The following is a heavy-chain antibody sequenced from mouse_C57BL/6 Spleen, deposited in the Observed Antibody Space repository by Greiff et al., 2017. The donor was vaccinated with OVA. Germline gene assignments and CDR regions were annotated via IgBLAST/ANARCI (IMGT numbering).Heavy chain of an antibody. Sequence: EVMLVESGGGLVKPGGSLKLSCAASGFTFSSYAMSWVRQTPEKRLEWVATISDGGSYTYYPDNVKGRFTISRDNAKNNLYLQMSHLKSEDTAMYYCARSPLYYGSSYDYFDYWGQGTTLTVSS. V-gene: IGHV5-4*03. CDR3: ARSPLYYGSSYDYFDY. D-gene: IGHD1-1*01. CDR2: ISDGGSYT. CDR1: GFTFSSYA. J-gene: IGHJ2*01.